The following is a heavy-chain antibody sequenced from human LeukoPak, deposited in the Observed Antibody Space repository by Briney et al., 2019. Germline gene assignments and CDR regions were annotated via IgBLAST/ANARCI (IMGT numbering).Heavy chain of an antibody. CDR1: GYSISSGYY. CDR2: IYHSGST. J-gene: IGHJ4*02. CDR3: AANTIFGVGSFDY. Sequence: SETLSLTCTVSGYSISSGYYWGWIRQPPGKGLEWIGSIYHSGSTYYNPSLKSRVTISVDTSKNQFSLKLSSVTAADTAVYYCAANTIFGVGSFDYWGQGTLVTVSS. D-gene: IGHD3-3*01. V-gene: IGHV4-38-2*02.